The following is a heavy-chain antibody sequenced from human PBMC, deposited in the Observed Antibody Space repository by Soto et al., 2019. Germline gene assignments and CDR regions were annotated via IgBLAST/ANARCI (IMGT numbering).Heavy chain of an antibody. CDR1: GFTFDDYA. D-gene: IGHD6-19*01. J-gene: IGHJ4*02. CDR3: AQDMKQWLGNIDS. Sequence: EVQLVESGGGLVQPGRSLRLSCAASGFTFDDYAMHWVRQAPGKGLEWVSGISWNSGSIGYADSVKGRFTISRDNAKNSLYLQMNSLGAEDTALYYCAQDMKQWLGNIDSWGQGTLVTVSS. V-gene: IGHV3-9*01. CDR2: ISWNSGSI.